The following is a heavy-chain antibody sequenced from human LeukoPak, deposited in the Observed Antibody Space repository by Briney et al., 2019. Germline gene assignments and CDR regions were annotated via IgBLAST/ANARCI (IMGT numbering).Heavy chain of an antibody. J-gene: IGHJ4*02. Sequence: SQTLSLTCTVSGGSINSGAYYWSWIRQPAGKGLEWIGRIYTSGSANYNPSLKSRVTISVDTSKNQFSLKLSSVTAADTAVYYCARLIPPYDTPAYYFDYWGQGTLVTVSS. CDR1: GGSINSGAYY. CDR3: ARLIPPYDTPAYYFDY. V-gene: IGHV4-61*02. D-gene: IGHD3-22*01. CDR2: IYTSGSA.